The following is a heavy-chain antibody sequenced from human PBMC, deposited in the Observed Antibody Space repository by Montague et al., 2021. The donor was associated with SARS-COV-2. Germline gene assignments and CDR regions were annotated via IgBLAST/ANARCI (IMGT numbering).Heavy chain of an antibody. D-gene: IGHD3-22*01. J-gene: IGHJ4*02. V-gene: IGHV4-34*01. CDR2: INHSGST. CDR1: GGSFSGYY. CDR3: ASFPSGYYDSSGYHI. Sequence: SETLSLTCAVYGGSFSGYYWSWIRQPPGKGLEWSGEINHSGSTNYNPSLKSRVTISVDTSKNKFSLKLSSVTAADTAVYYCASFPSGYYDSSGYHIWGQGTLVTVSS.